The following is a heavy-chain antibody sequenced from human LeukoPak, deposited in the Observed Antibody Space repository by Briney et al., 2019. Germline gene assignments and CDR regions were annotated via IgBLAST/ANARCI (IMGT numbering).Heavy chain of an antibody. V-gene: IGHV1-2*04. CDR2: INLNSGGT. CDR1: GYTFTGYY. D-gene: IGHD4-11*01. CDR3: ARDKVTTETPYFDY. J-gene: IGHJ4*02. Sequence: ASVKVSCKASGYTFTGYYMHWVRQAPGQGLEWMGWINLNSGGTNYAQKFQGWVIMTRDTSISTAYMELSRLRSDDTAVYYCARDKVTTETPYFDYWGQGTLVTVSS.